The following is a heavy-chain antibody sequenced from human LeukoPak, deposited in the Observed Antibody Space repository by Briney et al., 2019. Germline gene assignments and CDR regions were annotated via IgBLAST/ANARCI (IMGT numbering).Heavy chain of an antibody. V-gene: IGHV5-51*01. D-gene: IGHD6-13*01. Sequence: GESLKISCKGSGYSFTSYWIVWVRQMPGKGLEWMGSIYPGDSETRYSPSFQGQVTISTDKSISTAYLQWSSLKASDTAMYYCARQDLIAAAGQYNWFDPWGQGTLVTVSS. CDR1: GYSFTSYW. CDR2: IYPGDSET. J-gene: IGHJ5*02. CDR3: ARQDLIAAAGQYNWFDP.